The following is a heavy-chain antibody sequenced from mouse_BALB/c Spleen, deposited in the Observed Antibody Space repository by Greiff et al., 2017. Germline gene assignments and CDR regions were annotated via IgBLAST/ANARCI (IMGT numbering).Heavy chain of an antibody. J-gene: IGHJ2*01. Sequence: EVKVEESGGGLVKPGGSLKLSCAASGFAFSSYDMSWVRQTPEKRLEWVAYISSGGGSTYYPDTVKGRFTISRDNAKNTLYLQMSSLKSEDTAMYYCARHYYGSSYDYWGQGTTLTVSS. CDR3: ARHYYGSSYDY. V-gene: IGHV5-12-1*01. CDR2: ISSGGGST. CDR1: GFAFSSYD. D-gene: IGHD1-1*01.